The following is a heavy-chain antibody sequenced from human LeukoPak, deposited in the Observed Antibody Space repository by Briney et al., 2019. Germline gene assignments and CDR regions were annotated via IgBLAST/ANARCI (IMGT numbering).Heavy chain of an antibody. J-gene: IGHJ4*02. D-gene: IGHD2-2*01. CDR3: ARAFVVVPAAMGVVCYFDY. CDR1: GYTFTGYY. CDR2: INPNSGGT. V-gene: IGHV1-2*02. Sequence: GASVKVSCKASGYTFTGYYMHWVRQAPGQGLEWMGWINPNSGGTNYAQKFQGRVTMTRDTSISTAYMELSRLRSDDTAVYYCARAFVVVPAAMGVVCYFDYWGQGTLVTVSS.